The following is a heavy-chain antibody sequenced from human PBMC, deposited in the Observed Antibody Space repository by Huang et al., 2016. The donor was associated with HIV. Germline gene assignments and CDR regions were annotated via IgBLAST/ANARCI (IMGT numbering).Heavy chain of an antibody. CDR2: IYESGGT. Sequence: QLQLQESGPGLVKPSETLSLTCTVSGGSIRSDNYYWGWIRQPPGKGLEWIGSIYESGGTYDSPSPNRRVPIPVDTSKNQFSLRMRSVTAADTAVYYCARLPGSITMIRGVITDPYWGQGTLVTVSS. V-gene: IGHV4-39*01. D-gene: IGHD3-10*01. J-gene: IGHJ4*02. CDR1: GGSIRSDNYY. CDR3: ARLPGSITMIRGVITDPY.